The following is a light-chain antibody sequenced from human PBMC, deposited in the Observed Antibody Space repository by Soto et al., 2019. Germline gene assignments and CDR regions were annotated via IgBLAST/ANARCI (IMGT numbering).Light chain of an antibody. V-gene: IGLV1-40*01. CDR2: ANS. J-gene: IGLJ1*01. CDR3: QPYDSSLSPYV. CDR1: SSNIGAGYD. Sequence: QSVLTQPPSVSGAPGQRVTISCTGSSSNIGAGYDVHWYQQLPGTAPKLLIYANSNRPSGVPDRFSGSKSGTSASLAITGLQAEDEADYYCQPYDSSLSPYVFGTGTKVTVL.